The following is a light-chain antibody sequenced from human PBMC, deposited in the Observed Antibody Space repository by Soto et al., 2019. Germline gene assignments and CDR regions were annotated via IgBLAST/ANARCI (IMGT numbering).Light chain of an antibody. CDR1: QGLVYSDGYTY. Sequence: DVVRTQSPLSLPVTLGQPASISCRSTQGLVYSDGYTYLNWFQQRPGQSPRRLIYRVSNRDSGGLDRFSGSGSGTDVTLKISRVEAEDVGLYYCMQGTHRPLTFGQGTKVEI. J-gene: IGKJ1*01. V-gene: IGKV2-30*01. CDR2: RVS. CDR3: MQGTHRPLT.